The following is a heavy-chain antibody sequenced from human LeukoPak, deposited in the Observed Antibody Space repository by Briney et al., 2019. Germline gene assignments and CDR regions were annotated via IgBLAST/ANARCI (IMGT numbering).Heavy chain of an antibody. CDR3: ARSRSGIVVVPAAPIDY. J-gene: IGHJ4*02. CDR2: INPSGGST. D-gene: IGHD2-2*01. V-gene: IGHV1-46*01. CDR1: GYTFTIYY. Sequence: ASVTVSFKASGYTFTIYYMHWVRQAPGQGLGWMGLINPSGGSTSYPQKFQGRVTMTRDTSTSTVYMELSSLRSEDTAVYYCARSRSGIVVVPAAPIDYWGQGTLVTVSS.